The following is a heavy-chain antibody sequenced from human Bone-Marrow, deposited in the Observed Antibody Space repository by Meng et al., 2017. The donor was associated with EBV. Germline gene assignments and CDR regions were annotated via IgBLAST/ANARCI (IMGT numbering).Heavy chain of an antibody. CDR2: INHDASN. CDR1: GRSSNNYY. D-gene: IGHD5-18*01. J-gene: IGHJ4*02. Sequence: QMKLSQWGAGLLKPSETMPLACAVSGRSSNNYYWPWVRPPTGKGLEWIGAINHDASNNYRPSLKNRVTMSVDTSNKQFSLKLNSVTVADTAIYYCARGRVDTISPFPLNYWGQGTLVTVSS. CDR3: ARGRVDTISPFPLNY. V-gene: IGHV4-34*02.